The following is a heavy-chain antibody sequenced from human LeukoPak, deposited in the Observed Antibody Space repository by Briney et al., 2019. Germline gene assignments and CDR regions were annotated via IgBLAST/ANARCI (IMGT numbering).Heavy chain of an antibody. CDR3: ARLYGDYLSPIHY. D-gene: IGHD4-17*01. V-gene: IGHV4-59*08. Sequence: PSETLSLTCTVSGGSISSYYWSWIRQPPGKGLEWIGYVYYSGSTNYNPSLKSRVTISVDTSKNQFSLKLRSVTAADTAVYYCARLYGDYLSPIHYWGQGTLVTVSS. CDR2: VYYSGST. CDR1: GGSISSYY. J-gene: IGHJ4*02.